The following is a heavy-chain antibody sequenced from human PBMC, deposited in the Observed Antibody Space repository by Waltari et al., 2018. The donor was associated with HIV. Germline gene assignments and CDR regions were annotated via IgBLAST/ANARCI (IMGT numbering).Heavy chain of an antibody. D-gene: IGHD3-16*01. V-gene: IGHV1-18*04. J-gene: IGHJ4*02. CDR3: ARVESMLRVVHFDY. CDR1: GYSFRSYG. Sequence: QIQLLESGGEMTKTGASVKVSRKASGYSFRSYGISWVRQASGQGLEWMGWISGYNYNTKYAEKFQGRVTMTTDTSTSTAYMELRNLRSDDTAMYYCARVESMLRVVHFDYWGQGTLVTVSS. CDR2: ISGYNYNT.